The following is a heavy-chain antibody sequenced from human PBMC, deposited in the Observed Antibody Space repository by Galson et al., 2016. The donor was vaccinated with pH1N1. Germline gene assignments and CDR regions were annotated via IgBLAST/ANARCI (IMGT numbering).Heavy chain of an antibody. CDR3: TQLALA. CDR1: GFTFSTYW. D-gene: IGHD6-6*01. CDR2: IKEDGSKI. V-gene: IGHV3-7*01. Sequence: SLRLSCAASGFTFSTYWMSWVRQAPGKGLEWVANIKEDGSKIYYVDSEKGRFTISRDNAKNSVYLQMNNLRAEDTAVYYCTQLALAWGQGTLVTVSS. J-gene: IGHJ4*02.